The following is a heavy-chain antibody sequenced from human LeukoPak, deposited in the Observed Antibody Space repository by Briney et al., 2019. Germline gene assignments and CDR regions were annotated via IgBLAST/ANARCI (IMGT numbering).Heavy chain of an antibody. CDR3: AKDRSGRWLFRVAFSNYYFDY. V-gene: IGHV3-30*02. CDR1: GFTFSSYG. J-gene: IGHJ4*02. D-gene: IGHD3-3*01. Sequence: GGSLRLSCAASGFTFSSYGMHWVRQAPGKGLEWVAFIRYDGGNKYYADSVKGRFTISRDNSKNTLYLQMNSLRAEDTAVYYCAKDRSGRWLFRVAFSNYYFDYWGQGTLVTVSS. CDR2: IRYDGGNK.